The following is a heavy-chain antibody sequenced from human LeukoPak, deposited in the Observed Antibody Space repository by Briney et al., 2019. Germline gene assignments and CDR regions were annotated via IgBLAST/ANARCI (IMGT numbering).Heavy chain of an antibody. J-gene: IGHJ1*01. CDR1: GGSISSSSYY. D-gene: IGHD2-2*02. CDR2: IYYSGST. CDR3: ARQRSCSSTSCYRNDEYFQH. V-gene: IGHV4-39*01. Sequence: ETLSLTCTVSGGSISSSSYYWGWIRQPPGKGLEWIGSIYYSGSTYYNPSLKSRVTISVDTSKNQFSLKLSSVTAADTAVYYCARQRSCSSTSCYRNDEYFQHWGQGTLVTVSS.